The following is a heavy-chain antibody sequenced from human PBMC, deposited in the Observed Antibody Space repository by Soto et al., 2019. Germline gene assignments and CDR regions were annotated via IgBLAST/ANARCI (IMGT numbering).Heavy chain of an antibody. Sequence: ASVKVSCKASGYTFTSYYMHWVRQAPGQGLEWMGIINPSGGSTSYAQKFQGRVTMTRDTSTSTVYMELSSLRSEDTAVYYCAREWGDYYDSSGYSSPNFDYWGQGTLVTVSS. J-gene: IGHJ4*02. V-gene: IGHV1-46*01. CDR2: INPSGGST. CDR3: AREWGDYYDSSGYSSPNFDY. CDR1: GYTFTSYY. D-gene: IGHD3-22*01.